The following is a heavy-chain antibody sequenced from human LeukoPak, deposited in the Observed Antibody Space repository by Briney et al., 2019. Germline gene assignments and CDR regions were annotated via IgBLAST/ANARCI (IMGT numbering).Heavy chain of an antibody. CDR1: GYTFTSYY. J-gene: IGHJ5*02. CDR3: ARDQEGYDFWSGYFNWFDP. V-gene: IGHV1-46*01. CDR2: INPSGGTT. Sequence: ASVKVSCKASGYTFTSYYMHWVRQAPGQGLEWMGIINPSGGTTRYAQKFQGRVTITADKSTSTAYMELSSLRSEDTAVYYCARDQEGYDFWSGYFNWFDPWGQGTLVTASS. D-gene: IGHD3-3*01.